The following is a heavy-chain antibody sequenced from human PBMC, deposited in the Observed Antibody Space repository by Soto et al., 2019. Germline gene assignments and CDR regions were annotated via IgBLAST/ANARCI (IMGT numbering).Heavy chain of an antibody. D-gene: IGHD2-15*01. J-gene: IGHJ6*02. CDR2: FVTTGDT. CDR1: GFTFSNYD. CDR3: ARSSWNYGMDV. V-gene: IGHV3-13*01. Sequence: EVQLVESGGGLVQPGESLRLSCVASGFTFSNYDMHWVRQPTGKGLEWVSTFVTTGDTYYPGSVKGRFTISRENAKNSLYLQMNSLRAEDTAVYYCARSSWNYGMDVWGQGTTVTVSS.